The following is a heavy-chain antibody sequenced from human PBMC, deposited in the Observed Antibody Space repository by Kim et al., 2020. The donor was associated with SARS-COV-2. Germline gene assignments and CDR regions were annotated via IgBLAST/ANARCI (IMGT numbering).Heavy chain of an antibody. D-gene: IGHD4-17*01. V-gene: IGHV2-5*02. J-gene: IGHJ4*02. CDR2: IYWDDDK. Sequence: SGPTLVKPTQTLTLTCTFSGFSLSTSGVGVGWIRQPPGKALEWLALIYWDDDKRYSPSLKSRLTITKDTSKNQVVLTMTNMDPVDTATYYCAHRRFPYGGVNGHRPGVFDYWGQGTLVTVSS. CDR1: GFSLSTSGVG. CDR3: AHRRFPYGGVNGHRPGVFDY.